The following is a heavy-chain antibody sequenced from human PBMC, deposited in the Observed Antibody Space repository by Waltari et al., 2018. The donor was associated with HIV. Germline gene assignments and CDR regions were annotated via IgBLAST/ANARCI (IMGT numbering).Heavy chain of an antibody. V-gene: IGHV3-23*01. CDR2: SSGRAYST. CDR3: AKEHQYSHTWYSFYGMDV. D-gene: IGHD6-13*01. CDR1: GFTFSNYA. Sequence: EGQLLESGGGLVQPGGSLRLSCAASGFTFSNYAMHWVRPAPGERLEWVSASSGRAYSTYYADSEKDRFTISRDNSQNKLFLQMNSLRADDTAVYFCAKEHQYSHTWYSFYGMDVWGQGTTVTVSS. J-gene: IGHJ6*02.